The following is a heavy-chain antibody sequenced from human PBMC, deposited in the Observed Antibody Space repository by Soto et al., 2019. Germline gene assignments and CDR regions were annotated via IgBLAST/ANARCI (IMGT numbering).Heavy chain of an antibody. J-gene: IGHJ4*02. Sequence: QVQLVQSGAELKKPGASVKVSCKASGYTFNSYGLSWVRQAPGQGLEWMGWISAYNGNTNYTHNLQDRVTMTTDTSTSTAYMELRSLRSDDTAVYYCARTTYSSSWYGAFDSWGQGTLVTVSS. D-gene: IGHD6-13*01. CDR1: GYTFNSYG. CDR2: ISAYNGNT. CDR3: ARTTYSSSWYGAFDS. V-gene: IGHV1-18*01.